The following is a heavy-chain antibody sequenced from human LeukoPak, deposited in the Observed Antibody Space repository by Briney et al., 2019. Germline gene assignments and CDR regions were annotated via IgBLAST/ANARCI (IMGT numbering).Heavy chain of an antibody. V-gene: IGHV3-30*02. CDR1: GFSFNTYG. CDR2: IGHDGTKI. CDR3: AKDHVTWGNRYFDH. J-gene: IGHJ4*02. D-gene: IGHD3-16*01. Sequence: GGSLRLSCAASGFSFNTYGMHWVRQAPGKGLEWVVFIGHDGTKIYYADSVQGRFTISRDNSKNTLYLEMNSLSGDDTALYYCAKDHVTWGNRYFDHWGQGTLGTVSS.